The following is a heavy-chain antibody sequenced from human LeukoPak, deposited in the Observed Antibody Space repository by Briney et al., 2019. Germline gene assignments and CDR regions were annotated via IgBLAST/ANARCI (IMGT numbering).Heavy chain of an antibody. V-gene: IGHV4-59*08. CDR3: ARLLTDYLVGHYFDY. Sequence: SETLSLTCAVYGGSFSGYYWSWIRQPPGKGLEWIGYIYYSGSTNYNPSLKSRVTISVDTFKNQFSLKLSSVTAADTAVYYCARLLTDYLVGHYFDYWGQGTLVTVSS. CDR2: IYYSGST. D-gene: IGHD1-14*01. CDR1: GGSFSGYY. J-gene: IGHJ4*02.